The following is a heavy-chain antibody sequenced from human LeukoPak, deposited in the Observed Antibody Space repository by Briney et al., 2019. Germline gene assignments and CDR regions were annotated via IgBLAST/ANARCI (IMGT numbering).Heavy chain of an antibody. CDR3: ARRHTMIGAFDI. V-gene: IGHV4-59*01. CDR2: IYYSGTT. CDR1: GGSFSGYY. D-gene: IGHD3-22*01. J-gene: IGHJ3*02. Sequence: SETLSLTCAVYGGSFSGYYWNWIRQSPGKGLEWIGYIYYSGTTNYNPSLKSRVTISVDTSKTQFSLKLTSVTTADTAVYYCARRHTMIGAFDIWGQGTMVTVSS.